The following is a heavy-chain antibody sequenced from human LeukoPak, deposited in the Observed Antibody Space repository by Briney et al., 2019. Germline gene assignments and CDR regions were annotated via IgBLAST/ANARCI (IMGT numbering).Heavy chain of an antibody. CDR2: MSWNSGRI. V-gene: IGHV3-9*01. Sequence: GGSLRLSCAASGFTFSSYAMSWVRQAPGKGLEWVSGMSWNSGRIGYADSVKGRFTISRDNAKNSLYLQMNSLRAEDTALYYCAKDGTYYYGSGTYYTHFDYWGQGTLVTVSS. J-gene: IGHJ4*02. CDR3: AKDGTYYYGSGTYYTHFDY. CDR1: GFTFSSYA. D-gene: IGHD3-10*01.